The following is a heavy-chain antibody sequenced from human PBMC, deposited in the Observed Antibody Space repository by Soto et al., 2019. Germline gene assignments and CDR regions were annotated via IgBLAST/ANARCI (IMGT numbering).Heavy chain of an antibody. CDR2: ISGSGGST. Sequence: GGSLRLSCAASGFTFSSYAMSWVRQAPGKGLEWVSAISGSGGSTYYADSVKGRFTISGDNSKNTLYLQMNSLRAEDTAVYYCANSGDYYDSSGYSDYWGQGTLVTVSS. V-gene: IGHV3-23*01. CDR3: ANSGDYYDSSGYSDY. D-gene: IGHD3-22*01. CDR1: GFTFSSYA. J-gene: IGHJ4*02.